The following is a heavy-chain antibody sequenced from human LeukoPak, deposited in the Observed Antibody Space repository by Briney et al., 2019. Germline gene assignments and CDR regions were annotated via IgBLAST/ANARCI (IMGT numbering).Heavy chain of an antibody. Sequence: SETLSLTCTVSGDSISGLYWSWIRQPPGKGLEWIGYIYYSGTNAYNPSLKSRVTISVDMSKNQFSLKLSSVTAADTAVYYCAKITVTTLFPSPRYYMDVWGKRTTVTVSS. D-gene: IGHD4-11*01. CDR2: IYYSGTN. J-gene: IGHJ6*03. V-gene: IGHV4-59*11. CDR1: GDSISGLY. CDR3: AKITVTTLFPSPRYYMDV.